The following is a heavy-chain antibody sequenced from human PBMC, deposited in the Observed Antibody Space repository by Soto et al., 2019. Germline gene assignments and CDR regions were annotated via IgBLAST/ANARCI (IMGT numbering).Heavy chain of an antibody. J-gene: IGHJ6*03. CDR3: ARGAWAAGSGALYYYYMDV. V-gene: IGHV3-33*01. D-gene: IGHD6-13*01. CDR2: IWYDGSNK. Sequence: GGSLRLSCAASGFTFSSYGMHWVRQAPGKGLEWVAVIWYDGSNKYYADSVKGRFTISRDNSKNTLYLQMNSLRAEDTAVYYCARGAWAAGSGALYYYYMDVWGKGTTVTVSS. CDR1: GFTFSSYG.